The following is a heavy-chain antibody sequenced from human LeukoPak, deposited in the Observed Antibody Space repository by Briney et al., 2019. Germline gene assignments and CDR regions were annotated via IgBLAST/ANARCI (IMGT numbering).Heavy chain of an antibody. V-gene: IGHV4-59*01. Sequence: SETLSLTCAVYGGSISSYYWSWIRQPPGKGLEWIGYIYYSGSTNYNPSLKSRVTISVDTSKNQFSLKLSSVTAADTAVYYCARDYSRGPPDVWGQGTTVTVSS. D-gene: IGHD2-15*01. J-gene: IGHJ6*02. CDR2: IYYSGST. CDR1: GGSISSYY. CDR3: ARDYSRGPPDV.